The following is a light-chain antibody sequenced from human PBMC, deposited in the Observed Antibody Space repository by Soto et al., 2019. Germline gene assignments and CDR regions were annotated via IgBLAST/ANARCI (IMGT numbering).Light chain of an antibody. CDR3: GSYTSRSTLI. Sequence: QSVLTQPASVSGSPGQSITISCTGSSSDVGAYKYGSWYQQHPGKAPKLIIYEVSNRPSGVSNRFSGSKSGNTASLTISGLQSVDEADYHCGSYTSRSTLIFGGVTKLTVL. V-gene: IGLV2-14*01. J-gene: IGLJ2*01. CDR2: EVS. CDR1: SSDVGAYKY.